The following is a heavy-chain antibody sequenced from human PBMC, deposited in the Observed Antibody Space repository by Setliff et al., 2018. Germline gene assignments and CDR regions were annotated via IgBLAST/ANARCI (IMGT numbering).Heavy chain of an antibody. CDR2: ISYRGST. CDR1: GGSFSSGTYY. J-gene: IGHJ6*02. Sequence: SETLSLTCTVSGGSFSSGTYYWGWIRQPPGKGLEWLGSISYRGSTNYNPSLKSRVTLSADMFRHHLSLKLTSLTAADTAVYYCARAPRNFGVVINYYYYYYGMDVWGQGTTVTVSS. V-gene: IGHV4-39*02. D-gene: IGHD3-3*01. CDR3: ARAPRNFGVVINYYYYYYGMDV.